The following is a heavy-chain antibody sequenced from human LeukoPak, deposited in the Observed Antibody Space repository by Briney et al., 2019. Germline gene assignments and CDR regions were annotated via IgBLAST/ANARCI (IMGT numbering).Heavy chain of an antibody. CDR2: IYSGGNT. V-gene: IGHV3-53*04. CDR1: GFTVTSNY. Sequence: PGGSLRLSCAASGFTVTSNYISWVRQAPGKGLEWVSVIYSGGNTYYGDSVKGRFTISRHNSKNTLYLQMNSLRADDTAVYYCATDLGNSRSCPDRWGQGTLVTVSS. J-gene: IGHJ4*02. D-gene: IGHD1/OR15-1a*01. CDR3: ATDLGNSRSCPDR.